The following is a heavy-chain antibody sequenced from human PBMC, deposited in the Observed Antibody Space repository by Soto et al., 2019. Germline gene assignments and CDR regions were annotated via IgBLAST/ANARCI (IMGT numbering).Heavy chain of an antibody. Sequence: PGESLKISCKGSGYSFTTYWISWVRQVPGKGLEWMGRIDPGDSNTNYSPSFQGHVTISADKSISTAYLQWSSLKASDTAMYYCARLSGNTAMITLLDYYYHYGMDVWGQGTTVTVSS. CDR1: GYSFTTYW. CDR2: IDPGDSNT. CDR3: ARLSGNTAMITLLDYYYHYGMDV. V-gene: IGHV5-10-1*01. J-gene: IGHJ6*02. D-gene: IGHD5-18*01.